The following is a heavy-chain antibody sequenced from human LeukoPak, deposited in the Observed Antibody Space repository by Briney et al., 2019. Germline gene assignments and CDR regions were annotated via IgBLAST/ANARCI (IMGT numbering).Heavy chain of an antibody. CDR2: ISYDGSNK. CDR1: GFTFNSYG. CDR3: AKELVEGWLRFRFDY. D-gene: IGHD5-12*01. J-gene: IGHJ4*02. Sequence: GGSLRLSCAASGFTFNSYGMHWVHQAPGKGLEWVAVISYDGSNKYYADSVKGRFTISRDNSKNTLYLQMNSLRAEDTAVYYCAKELVEGWLRFRFDYWGQGTLVTVSS. V-gene: IGHV3-30*18.